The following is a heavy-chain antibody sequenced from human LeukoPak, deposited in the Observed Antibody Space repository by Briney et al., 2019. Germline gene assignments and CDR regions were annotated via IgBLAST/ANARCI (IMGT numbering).Heavy chain of an antibody. V-gene: IGHV3-64*01. CDR2: ISSNGGRT. CDR3: AGSPSSTIFGVVLAYYYMDV. D-gene: IGHD3-3*01. Sequence: PGGSLRLSCAASGFTFSSYAMHWVRQAPGKGLEYVSAISSNGGRTYYANSVKGRFTISRDNSKNTLYLQMGSLRAEDMAVYYCAGSPSSTIFGVVLAYYYMDVWGKGTTVTVSS. CDR1: GFTFSSYA. J-gene: IGHJ6*03.